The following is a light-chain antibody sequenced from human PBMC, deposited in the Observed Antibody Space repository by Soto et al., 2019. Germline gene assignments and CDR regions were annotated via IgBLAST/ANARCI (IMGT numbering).Light chain of an antibody. Sequence: DIQMTQSPSSLSASVGDRVTITCRASQSISSSLNWYQQKPGKAPKLLIYAASSLQSGVPSRFSGSGSGTDFTLTISSLQPEDFANYYCQQSYSTPRTFGQGTKLEIK. V-gene: IGKV1-39*01. CDR1: QSISSS. CDR2: AAS. J-gene: IGKJ2*01. CDR3: QQSYSTPRT.